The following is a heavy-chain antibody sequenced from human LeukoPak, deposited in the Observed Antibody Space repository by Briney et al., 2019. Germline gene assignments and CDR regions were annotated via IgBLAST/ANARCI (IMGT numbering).Heavy chain of an antibody. CDR2: IYYSGNT. CDR1: GGSISSGTYY. Sequence: PSETLSLTCTVSGGSISSGTYYWGWIRQPPGKGLEWIGYIYYSGNTYYNPSLKSRVTISLDTSKNQFSLKLTSVTAADTAVYYCATALYNWKYFDCWGQGTLVTVSS. D-gene: IGHD1-20*01. J-gene: IGHJ4*02. CDR3: ATALYNWKYFDC. V-gene: IGHV4-39*01.